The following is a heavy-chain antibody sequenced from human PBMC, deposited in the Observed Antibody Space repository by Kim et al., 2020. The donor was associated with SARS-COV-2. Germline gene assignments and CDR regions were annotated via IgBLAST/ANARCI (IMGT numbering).Heavy chain of an antibody. V-gene: IGHV4-31*03. CDR3: ARVNSNWFDP. CDR2: IYYSGST. Sequence: SETLSLTCTVSGGSISSGGYYWSWIRQHPGKGLEWIGYIYYSGSTYYNPSLKSRVTISVDTSKNQFSLKLSSVTAADTAVYYCARVNSNWFDPWGQGTLVTVSS. J-gene: IGHJ5*02. CDR1: GGSISSGGYY.